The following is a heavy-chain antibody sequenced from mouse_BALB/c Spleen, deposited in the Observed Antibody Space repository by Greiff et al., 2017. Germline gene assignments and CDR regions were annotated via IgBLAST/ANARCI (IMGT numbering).Heavy chain of an antibody. J-gene: IGHJ4*01. V-gene: IGHV5-9-4*01. CDR3: ARDGNSKAMDY. Sequence: DVHLVESGGGLVKPGGSLKLSCAASGFTFSSYAMSWVRQSPEKRLEWVAEISSGGSYTYYPDTVTGRFTISRDNAKNTLYLEMSSLRSEDTAMYYCARDGNSKAMDYWGQGTSVTVSS. CDR1: GFTFSSYA. D-gene: IGHD2-1*01. CDR2: ISSGGSYT.